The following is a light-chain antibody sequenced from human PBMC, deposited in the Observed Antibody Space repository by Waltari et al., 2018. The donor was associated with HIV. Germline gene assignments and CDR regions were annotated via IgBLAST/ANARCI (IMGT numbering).Light chain of an antibody. Sequence: ELVLTQSPGTLSLSPGEIATLSCRASQSVSSSNLAWYQQKPGQAPRLLGYGASSRATAITARFSGSGSGTDFNLSISSLQSEDFAGDYCQQYNNWHPRTFGGGTKVEIK. CDR2: GAS. CDR1: QSVSSSN. J-gene: IGKJ4*01. CDR3: QQYNNWHPRT. V-gene: IGKV3-15*01.